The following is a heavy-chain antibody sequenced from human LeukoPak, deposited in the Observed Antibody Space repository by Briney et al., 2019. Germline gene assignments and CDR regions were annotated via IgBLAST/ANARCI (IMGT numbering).Heavy chain of an antibody. D-gene: IGHD3-10*01. J-gene: IGHJ4*02. CDR3: ARFGYGSGSYYTDY. Sequence: GGSLRLACAAAGFTFSSYWMHWVRQAPGKGLVCVSRINSDGSSTSYADSVKGRFTISRDNAKNTLYLQMNSLRAEDTAVYYCARFGYGSGSYYTDYWGQGTLVTVSS. CDR2: INSDGSST. CDR1: GFTFSSYW. V-gene: IGHV3-74*01.